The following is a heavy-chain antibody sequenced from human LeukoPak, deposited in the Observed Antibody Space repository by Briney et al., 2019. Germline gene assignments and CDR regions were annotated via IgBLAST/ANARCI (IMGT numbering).Heavy chain of an antibody. V-gene: IGHV3-9*01. CDR2: ISWNSGSI. D-gene: IGHD6-13*01. CDR1: GFTFDDYA. J-gene: IGHJ4*02. Sequence: GRSLRLSCAASGFTFDDYAMHWVWQAPGKGLEWVSGISWNSGSIGYADSVKGRFTISRDNAKNSLYLQMNSLRAEDTALYYCAKDMGSSWTFDYWGQGTLVTVSS. CDR3: AKDMGSSWTFDY.